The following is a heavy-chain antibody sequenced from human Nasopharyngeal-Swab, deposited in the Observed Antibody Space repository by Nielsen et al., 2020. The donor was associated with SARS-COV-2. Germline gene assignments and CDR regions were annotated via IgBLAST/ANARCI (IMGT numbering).Heavy chain of an antibody. CDR1: GFTFSSYW. Sequence: GGSLRLSCAASGFTFSSYWMHWVRQAPGKGLVWVSRINSDGSSTSYADSVKGRFTISRDNAKNTLYLQMNSLRAEDTAVYYCARGDRYGGNALDAFDIWGQGTMVTVSS. J-gene: IGHJ3*02. CDR2: INSDGSST. CDR3: ARGDRYGGNALDAFDI. V-gene: IGHV3-74*01. D-gene: IGHD4-23*01.